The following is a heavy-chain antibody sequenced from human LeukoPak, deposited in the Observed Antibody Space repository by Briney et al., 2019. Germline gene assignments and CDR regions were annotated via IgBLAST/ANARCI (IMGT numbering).Heavy chain of an antibody. CDR2: ISAYNGNT. J-gene: IGHJ3*02. D-gene: IGHD3-22*01. V-gene: IGHV1-18*01. CDR3: ARDGVGYDSSGYYYVEDAFDI. Sequence: ASVTVSCKASGYTFTSYGISWVRQAPGQGLEWMGWISAYNGNTNYAQKLQGRVTMTTDTSTSTAYMELRSLRSDDTAVYYCARDGVGYDSSGYYYVEDAFDIWGQGTMVTVSS. CDR1: GYTFTSYG.